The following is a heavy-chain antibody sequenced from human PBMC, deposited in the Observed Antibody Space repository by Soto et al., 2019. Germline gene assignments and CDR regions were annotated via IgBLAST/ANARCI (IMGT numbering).Heavy chain of an antibody. CDR3: XMGSGRLRTXAIDI. J-gene: IGHJ3*02. CDR1: GGSISSYY. V-gene: IGHV4-4*07. CDR2: IYTSGST. D-gene: IGHD4-17*01. Sequence: SETLSLTCTVSGGSISSYYGSWIRQPAGKGLEWIGRIYTSGSTNYNPSLKSRVTMSVDTSKNQFSLKLSSVTAADTAVYYXXMGSGRLRTXAIDIWGQGTM.